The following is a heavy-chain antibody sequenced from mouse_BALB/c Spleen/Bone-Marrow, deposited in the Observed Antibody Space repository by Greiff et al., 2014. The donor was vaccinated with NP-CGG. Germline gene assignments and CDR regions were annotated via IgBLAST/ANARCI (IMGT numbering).Heavy chain of an antibody. CDR1: GYAFTNYL. J-gene: IGHJ4*01. CDR2: INPGSGGT. V-gene: IGHV1-54*01. D-gene: IGHD1-2*01. Sequence: QVQLKESGAELVRPGTSMKVSCKASGYAFTNYLIEWVKQRPGQGLEWIGVINPGSGGTNYNERFKGKATLTADKSSSTAYMQLSSLTSDDSAVYFCARGGDYGFMDYWGQGTSVTVSS. CDR3: ARGGDYGFMDY.